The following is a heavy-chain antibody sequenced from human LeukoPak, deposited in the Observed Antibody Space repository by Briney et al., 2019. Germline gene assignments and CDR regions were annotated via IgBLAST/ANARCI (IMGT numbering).Heavy chain of an antibody. D-gene: IGHD2-2*01. CDR1: GGSFSGYY. CDR3: ARVGLQIVVVPAATTQTTYYYYMDV. J-gene: IGHJ6*03. Sequence: KPSETLSLTCAVYGGSFSGYYWRWLRQPPGKGLEWIGEINHSGSTNYSPSLKSRVTMSVDTSKKQFSLKLSSVTAADTAMYYCARVGLQIVVVPAATTQTTYYYYMDVWDTGTTVTVSS. V-gene: IGHV4-34*01. CDR2: INHSGST.